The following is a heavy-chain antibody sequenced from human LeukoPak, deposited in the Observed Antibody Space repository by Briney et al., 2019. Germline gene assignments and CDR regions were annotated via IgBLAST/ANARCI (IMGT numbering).Heavy chain of an antibody. D-gene: IGHD3-10*01. CDR2: INPNSGGT. Sequence: GASVTVSCKASGYTFTGYYMHWVRQAPGQGLEWMGWINPNSGGTNYAQKLQGRVTMTRDTSISTAYMELSRLRSDDTAVYYCARSLWFGEPKGYWGQGTLVTVSS. CDR1: GYTFTGYY. CDR3: ARSLWFGEPKGY. J-gene: IGHJ4*02. V-gene: IGHV1-2*02.